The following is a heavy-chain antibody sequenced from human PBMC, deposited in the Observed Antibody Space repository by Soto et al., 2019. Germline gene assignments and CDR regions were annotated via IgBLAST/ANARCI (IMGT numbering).Heavy chain of an antibody. CDR2: INAGYGNT. J-gene: IGHJ4*02. CDR3: ARDTGDGTFDF. CDR1: GYTFSSYA. D-gene: IGHD7-27*01. V-gene: IGHV1-3*01. Sequence: ASVKVSCKASGYTFSSYAMHWVRQAPGQRLEWMGWINAGYGNTKSSQKFQDRVTISRDTSASTAYMELTCLRSEDTAVYYCARDTGDGTFDFWGTGTLVTVSS.